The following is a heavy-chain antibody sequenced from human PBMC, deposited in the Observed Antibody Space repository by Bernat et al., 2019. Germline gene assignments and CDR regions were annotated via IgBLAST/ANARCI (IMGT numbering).Heavy chain of an antibody. CDR2: ISGRGGST. CDR3: AKDRIAVAGTRYYFDY. J-gene: IGHJ4*02. D-gene: IGHD6-19*01. V-gene: IGHV3-23*04. CDR1: GFTFSSYA. Sequence: EVQLVESGGGLVQPGGSLRLSCAASGFTFSSYAMSWVRQAPGKGLEWVSAISGRGGSTYYADSVKGRFTISRDNSKNTLYLQMNSLRAEDTAVYYCAKDRIAVAGTRYYFDYWGQGTLVTVSS.